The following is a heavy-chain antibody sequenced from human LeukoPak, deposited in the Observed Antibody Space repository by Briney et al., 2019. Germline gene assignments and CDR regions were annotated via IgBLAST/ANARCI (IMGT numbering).Heavy chain of an antibody. CDR1: GFTVSSNY. D-gene: IGHD6-13*01. J-gene: IGHJ4*02. CDR2: IYSGGST. V-gene: IGHV3-66*01. Sequence: GGSLRLSCAASGFTVSSNYMSWVRQAPGKGLEWVSVIYSGGSTYYAGSVKGRFTISRDNSKNTLYLQMNSLRAEDTAVYYCARDPRHSTAAAGTGDYWGQGTLVTVSS. CDR3: ARDPRHSTAAAGTGDY.